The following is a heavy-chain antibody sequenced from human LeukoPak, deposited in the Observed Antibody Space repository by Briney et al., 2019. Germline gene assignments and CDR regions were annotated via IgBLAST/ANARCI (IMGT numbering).Heavy chain of an antibody. Sequence: GGSLRLSCAASGFTFSSYGMSWVRQAPGKGLEWVSAISGSGGSTYYADSVKGRFTISRDNSKNTLYLQMNSLRAEDTAVYYCARPRLWEQRYDGFDIWGQGTMVTVSS. D-gene: IGHD1-26*01. CDR1: GFTFSSYG. CDR2: ISGSGGST. CDR3: ARPRLWEQRYDGFDI. V-gene: IGHV3-23*01. J-gene: IGHJ3*02.